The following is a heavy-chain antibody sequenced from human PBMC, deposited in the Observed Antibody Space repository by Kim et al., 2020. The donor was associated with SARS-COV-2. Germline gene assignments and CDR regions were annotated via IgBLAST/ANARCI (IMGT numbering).Heavy chain of an antibody. Sequence: GGSLRLSCSASGFTFNNHIMHWVRQAPGMGLEDVSGITSNGGSTYYVDSVKGRFTISRDTSRNTLYLQMSSLRVDDKAIYYCVRGNDIMATRDRYFDLWGRGTLVIVSS. CDR3: VRGNDIMATRDRYFDL. V-gene: IGHV3-64D*06. CDR2: ITSNGGST. J-gene: IGHJ2*01. CDR1: GFTFNNHI. D-gene: IGHD5-12*01.